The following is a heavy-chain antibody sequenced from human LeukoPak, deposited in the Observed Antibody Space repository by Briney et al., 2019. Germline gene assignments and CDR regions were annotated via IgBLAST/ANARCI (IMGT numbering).Heavy chain of an antibody. D-gene: IGHD6-13*01. J-gene: IGHJ6*02. Sequence: SVKVSCKASGGTFISYAISWVRQAPGQGLEWMGGIIPIFGTANYAQKFQGRVTITADESTSTAYMELSSLRSEDTAVYYCASLIAAAGPMDYGMDVWGQGTTVTVSS. CDR1: GGTFISYA. V-gene: IGHV1-69*13. CDR3: ASLIAAAGPMDYGMDV. CDR2: IIPIFGTA.